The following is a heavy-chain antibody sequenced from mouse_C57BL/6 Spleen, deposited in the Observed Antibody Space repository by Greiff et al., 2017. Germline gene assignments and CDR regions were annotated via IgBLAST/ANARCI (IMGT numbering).Heavy chain of an antibody. Sequence: EVMLVESGPGMVKPSQSLSLTCTVTGYSITSGYDWHWIRHFPGNKLEWMGYISYSGSTNYNPSLKSRISITHDTSKNHFFLKLNSVTTEDTATYYCARGGRIRGFDYWGQGTTLTVSS. D-gene: IGHD3-3*01. J-gene: IGHJ2*01. CDR1: GYSITSGYD. CDR3: ARGGRIRGFDY. V-gene: IGHV3-1*01. CDR2: ISYSGST.